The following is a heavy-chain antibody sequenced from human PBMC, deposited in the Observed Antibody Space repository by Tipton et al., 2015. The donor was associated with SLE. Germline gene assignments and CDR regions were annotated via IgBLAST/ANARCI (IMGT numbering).Heavy chain of an antibody. CDR1: GGSFSGYY. Sequence: TLSLTCAVYGGSFSGYYWSWIRQPPGKGLEWIGEINHSGSTNYNPSLKSRVTISVDTSKNQLSLKLSSVTAADTAVYYCAKVSYSRDYFDYWGQGTLVTVSS. CDR2: INHSGST. V-gene: IGHV4-34*01. J-gene: IGHJ4*02. D-gene: IGHD1-26*01. CDR3: AKVSYSRDYFDY.